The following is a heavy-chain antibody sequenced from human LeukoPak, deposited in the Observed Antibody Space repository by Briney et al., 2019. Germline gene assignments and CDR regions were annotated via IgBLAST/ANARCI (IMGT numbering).Heavy chain of an antibody. CDR3: ARESFSTLTSATDAFDI. CDR1: GYTFTDYY. V-gene: IGHV1-2*02. Sequence: ASVKVSCKTSGYTFTDYYMHWVRQAPGQGREWMGWINPNSGGTNSAQKFQGRVTMTRATSISTAYMELSRLRSDDTAVYYCARESFSTLTSATDAFDIWGQGTMVTVSS. J-gene: IGHJ3*02. CDR2: INPNSGGT. D-gene: IGHD2-2*01.